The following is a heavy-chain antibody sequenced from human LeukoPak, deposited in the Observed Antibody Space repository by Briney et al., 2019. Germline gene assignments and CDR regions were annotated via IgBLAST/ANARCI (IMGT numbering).Heavy chain of an antibody. CDR1: GGSISSYY. D-gene: IGHD1-26*01. V-gene: IGHV4-59*01. CDR3: ARGRTGDWFDP. Sequence: SETLSLTCTVSGGSISSYYWSWIRQPPGKGLEWIGYIYYSGSTNYNPSLKSRVAISVDTSKNQFSLKLSSVTAADTAVYYCARGRTGDWFDPWGQGTLVTVSS. CDR2: IYYSGST. J-gene: IGHJ5*02.